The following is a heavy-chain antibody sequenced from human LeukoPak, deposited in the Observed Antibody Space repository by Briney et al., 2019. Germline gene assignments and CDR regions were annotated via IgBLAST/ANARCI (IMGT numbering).Heavy chain of an antibody. CDR2: IYSGGST. Sequence: GGSLRLSCAASGVTVSNNYMSWVRQAPGKGLEWVSAIYSGGSTYYAASVKGRFTISRDNSKNTLYLQMNSLSAEDTAVYYCARDAPLYSGSYFFDYWGQGTLVTVSS. D-gene: IGHD1-26*01. J-gene: IGHJ4*02. CDR3: ARDAPLYSGSYFFDY. CDR1: GVTVSNNY. V-gene: IGHV3-53*01.